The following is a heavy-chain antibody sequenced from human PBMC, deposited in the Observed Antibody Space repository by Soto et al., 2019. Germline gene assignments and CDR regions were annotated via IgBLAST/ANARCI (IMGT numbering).Heavy chain of an antibody. Sequence: GASVKVSCKASGYTFTGYAMHWVRRAPGQRLEWMGWINAGNGNTKYSQKFQGRVTITRDTSASTAYMELSSLRSEDTAVYYCARALGIAAAPRFDPWGQGTLVTVSS. CDR1: GYTFTGYA. V-gene: IGHV1-3*01. CDR2: INAGNGNT. CDR3: ARALGIAAAPRFDP. D-gene: IGHD6-13*01. J-gene: IGHJ5*02.